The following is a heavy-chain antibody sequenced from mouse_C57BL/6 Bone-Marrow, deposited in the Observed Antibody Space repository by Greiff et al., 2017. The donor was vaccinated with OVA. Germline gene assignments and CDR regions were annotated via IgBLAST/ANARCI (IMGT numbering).Heavy chain of an antibody. J-gene: IGHJ2*01. CDR1: GYTFTDYY. Sequence: QVQLQQPGAELVKPGASVKLSCKASGYTFTDYYINWVKQRPGQGLEWIARIYPGSGNTYYNEKFKGKATLTAEKSSSTAYMQLSSLTSEDSAVYFCAREGGYDYAYFDYWGQGTTLTVSS. CDR2: IYPGSGNT. CDR3: AREGGYDYAYFDY. V-gene: IGHV1-76*01. D-gene: IGHD2-4*01.